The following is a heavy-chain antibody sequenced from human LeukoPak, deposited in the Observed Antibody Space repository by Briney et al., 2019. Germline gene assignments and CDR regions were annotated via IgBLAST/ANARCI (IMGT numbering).Heavy chain of an antibody. Sequence: PGKSLTLSCAASGFSFSVHNMGSVRQAPGKGLEWVGRIKNKAKRYNTRYAASVQGMFNISRDDLKNSLYLQMNSLKTEDTAVYYCADLGTPYWGQGTLVTVCS. V-gene: IGHV3-72*01. CDR3: ADLGTPY. CDR2: IKNKAKRYNT. CDR1: GFSFSVHN. J-gene: IGHJ4*02.